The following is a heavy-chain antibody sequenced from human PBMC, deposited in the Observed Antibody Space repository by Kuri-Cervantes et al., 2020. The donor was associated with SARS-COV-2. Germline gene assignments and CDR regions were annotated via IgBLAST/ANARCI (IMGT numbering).Heavy chain of an antibody. D-gene: IGHD2-2*01. CDR3: ARAHAPFAFDFDY. Sequence: GESLKISCAASGFTVSSNYMSWVRQAPGKGLEWVSVIYSGGSTYYADSVKGRFTISRDNSKNTLYLQMNSLRAEDTAVYYCARAHAPFAFDFDYWGQGTLVTVSS. CDR2: IYSGGST. V-gene: IGHV3-53*01. CDR1: GFTVSSNY. J-gene: IGHJ4*02.